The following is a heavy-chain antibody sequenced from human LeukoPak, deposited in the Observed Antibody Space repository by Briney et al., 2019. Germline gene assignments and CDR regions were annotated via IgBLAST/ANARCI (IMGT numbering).Heavy chain of an antibody. CDR2: IYYSGST. V-gene: IGHV4-59*01. J-gene: IGHJ6*02. Sequence: PSETLSLTCTVSGGSLGSYYSSWIRQPPGKGLEWMGYIYYSGSTNYNPSLKSRVTISVDTSKNQFSLKLSSVTAADTAVYYCASSRIRNYYYYGMDVWGQGTTVTVSS. D-gene: IGHD1-14*01. CDR1: GGSLGSYY. CDR3: ASSRIRNYYYYGMDV.